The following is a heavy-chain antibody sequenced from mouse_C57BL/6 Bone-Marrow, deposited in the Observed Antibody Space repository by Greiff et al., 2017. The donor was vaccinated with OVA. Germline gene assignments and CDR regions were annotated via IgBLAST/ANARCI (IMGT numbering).Heavy chain of an antibody. CDR1: GFSLTSYG. D-gene: IGHD1-1*01. CDR2: IWSGGST. J-gene: IGHJ4*01. Sequence: VKLMESGPGLVQPSQSLSITCTVSGFSLTSYGVHWVRQPPGKGLEWLGVIWSGGSTDYNAAFISRLSISKDNSKSQVFFKMNSLQADDTAIYYCAKNSITTVVGDYWGQGTSVTVSS. CDR3: AKNSITTVVGDY. V-gene: IGHV2-4*01.